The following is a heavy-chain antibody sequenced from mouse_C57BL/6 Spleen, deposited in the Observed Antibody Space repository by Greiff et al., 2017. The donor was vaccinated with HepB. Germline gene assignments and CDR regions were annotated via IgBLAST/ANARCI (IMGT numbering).Heavy chain of an antibody. Sequence: QVQLQQPGAELVMPGASVKLSCKASGYTFTSYWMHWVKQRPGQGLEWIGEIDPSDSYTNYNQKFKGKSTLTVDKSSSTAYMQLSSLTSEDSAVYYCARLETGTGFAYWGQGTLVTVSA. J-gene: IGHJ3*01. V-gene: IGHV1-69*01. CDR2: IDPSDSYT. CDR1: GYTFTSYW. D-gene: IGHD4-1*01. CDR3: ARLETGTGFAY.